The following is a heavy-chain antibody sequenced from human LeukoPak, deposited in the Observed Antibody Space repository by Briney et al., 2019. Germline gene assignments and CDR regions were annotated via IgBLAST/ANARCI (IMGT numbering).Heavy chain of an antibody. Sequence: SETLSLTCTVSGDSISSGDYYWSWIRQPAGKGLEWIGRISSSGSINYNPSLKSRVTISVDTSKNQFSLKLSSVTAADTAVYFCARGPYSYDSSGAFDIWGQGTMVTVSS. CDR2: ISSSGSI. CDR1: GDSISSGDYY. J-gene: IGHJ3*02. CDR3: ARGPYSYDSSGAFDI. D-gene: IGHD3-22*01. V-gene: IGHV4-61*02.